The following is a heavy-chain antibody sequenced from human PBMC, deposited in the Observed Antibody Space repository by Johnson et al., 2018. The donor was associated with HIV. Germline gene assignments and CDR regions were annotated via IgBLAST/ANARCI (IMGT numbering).Heavy chain of an antibody. Sequence: LVESGGVVAQIGGSLRLSCAASGFTFDDYGMSWVRQAPGKGLEWVSGINWNGGSTGYADSVKGRFTISRDNAKNSLYLQMNSLRAEDTALYYFAKDPWKGYNFWSGSPDAFDIWGQGTMVTVSS. CDR3: AKDPWKGYNFWSGSPDAFDI. D-gene: IGHD3-3*01. V-gene: IGHV3-20*04. CDR1: GFTFDDYG. J-gene: IGHJ3*02. CDR2: INWNGGST.